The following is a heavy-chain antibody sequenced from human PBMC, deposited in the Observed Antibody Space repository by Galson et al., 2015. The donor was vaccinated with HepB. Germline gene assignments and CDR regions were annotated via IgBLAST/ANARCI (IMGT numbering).Heavy chain of an antibody. CDR2: IYSGTST. Sequence: LRLSCAASGFTVSSNYMSWVRQAPGKGLEWVSIIYSGTSTYYADSVRGRFTISRHNFKNTLYLQMNSLRAEDTAVYYCARGPRYYYDSSGPGYFAYWGQGTLVTVSS. J-gene: IGHJ4*02. CDR3: ARGPRYYYDSSGPGYFAY. CDR1: GFTVSSNY. D-gene: IGHD3-22*01. V-gene: IGHV3-53*04.